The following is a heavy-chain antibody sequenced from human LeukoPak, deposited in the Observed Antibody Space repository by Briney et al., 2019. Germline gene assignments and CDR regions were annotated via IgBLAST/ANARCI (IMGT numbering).Heavy chain of an antibody. CDR2: IKQDGSDK. V-gene: IGHV3-7*03. D-gene: IGHD4-23*01. J-gene: IGHJ4*02. CDR1: GFTFSSYW. Sequence: GGSLRHSCAASGFTFSSYWMSWVRQAPGKGLERVANIKQDGSDKYYVDSVKGRFTISRDNAKNSLYMQMNSLRAEDTAVYYCARKTVVGSYFDYWGQGTPVTVSS. CDR3: ARKTVVGSYFDY.